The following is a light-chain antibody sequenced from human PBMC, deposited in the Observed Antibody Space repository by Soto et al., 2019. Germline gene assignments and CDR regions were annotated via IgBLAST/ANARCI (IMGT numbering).Light chain of an antibody. V-gene: IGKV3-11*01. J-gene: IGKJ3*01. CDR2: DAS. CDR1: QSISSY. CDR3: HQRSTWPFT. Sequence: EIVLTQSPATLSLSPGERATLSCRASQSISSYLAWYQQKPDQAPRLLIYDASNRATGIPARFSGSGPGTDFTLTISSLEPEDFAVYYCHQRSTWPFTFGPGTKVD.